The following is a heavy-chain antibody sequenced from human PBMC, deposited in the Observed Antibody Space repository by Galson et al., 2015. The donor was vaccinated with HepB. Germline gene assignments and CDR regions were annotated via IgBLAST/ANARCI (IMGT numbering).Heavy chain of an antibody. CDR1: GYTSTYYG. CDR2: ISAYNGDT. D-gene: IGHD3-16*02. CDR3: ASGYTTSPYYMDV. Sequence: SVKVSCKASGYTSTYYGVTWVRQAPGQGLEWLGWISAYNGDTNYARSVQGRVTLTTDTSTGTTYMELRSLRSDDTAVYFCASGYTTSPYYMDVWGEGTTVTVSS. V-gene: IGHV1-18*01. J-gene: IGHJ6*03.